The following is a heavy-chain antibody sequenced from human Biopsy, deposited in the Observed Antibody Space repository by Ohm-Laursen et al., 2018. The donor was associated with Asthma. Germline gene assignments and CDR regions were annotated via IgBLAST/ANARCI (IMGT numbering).Heavy chain of an antibody. V-gene: IGHV1-2*06. D-gene: IGHD6-19*01. CDR1: GYTFTGYY. CDR3: AIVGYSSGWDFFDY. CDR2: INPNSGGT. J-gene: IGHJ4*02. Sequence: ASVKVSCKASGYTFTGYYMHWVRQAPGQRLEWMGRINPNSGGTNYAQKFQGRVTMTRDTSISTAYMELSRLRSDDTAVYYCAIVGYSSGWDFFDYWGQGTLVTVSS.